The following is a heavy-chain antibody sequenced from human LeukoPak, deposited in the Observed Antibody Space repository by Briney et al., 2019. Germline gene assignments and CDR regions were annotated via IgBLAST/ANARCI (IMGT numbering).Heavy chain of an antibody. V-gene: IGHV4-34*01. Sequence: SETLSLICGVSGGSFSGYYWNWIRQAPGKGLEWIGEINHNGSTSSNPSLKSRVTISVDTSRSRFSLKLNSATAADTAVYYCARGFLGLNGGVWGQGATVTVSS. J-gene: IGHJ6*02. CDR1: GGSFSGYY. CDR2: INHNGST. D-gene: IGHD1-26*01. CDR3: ARGFLGLNGGV.